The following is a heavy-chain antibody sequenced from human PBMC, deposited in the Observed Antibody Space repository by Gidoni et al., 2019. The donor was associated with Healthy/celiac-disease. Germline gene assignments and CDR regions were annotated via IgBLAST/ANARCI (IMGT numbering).Heavy chain of an antibody. CDR3: ARLRWTTGRYFDY. CDR2: ISSSSSYI. V-gene: IGHV3-21*01. D-gene: IGHD4-17*01. J-gene: IGHJ4*02. CDR1: GFTFSSYS. Sequence: EVQLVESGGGLVKPGGSLRLSCAASGFTFSSYSMHWVRQAPGKGLEWVSSISSSSSYIYYADSVKGRFTISRDNAKNSLYLQMNSLRAEDTAVYYCARLRWTTGRYFDYWGQGTLVTVSS.